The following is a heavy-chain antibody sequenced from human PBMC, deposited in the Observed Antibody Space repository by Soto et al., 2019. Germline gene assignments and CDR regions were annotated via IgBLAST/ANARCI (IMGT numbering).Heavy chain of an antibody. Sequence: QVQLVQSGAEVKKPGSSVKVSCKASGGTFSSYTISWVRQAPGQGLEWMGRIIPILGIANYAQKFQGRVTITADKSTSTAYMELSSLRSEDTAVYYCASCVGGSGYSGYFDYWGQGTLVTVSS. V-gene: IGHV1-69*02. J-gene: IGHJ4*02. CDR3: ASCVGGSGYSGYFDY. CDR1: GGTFSSYT. CDR2: IIPILGIA. D-gene: IGHD2-15*01.